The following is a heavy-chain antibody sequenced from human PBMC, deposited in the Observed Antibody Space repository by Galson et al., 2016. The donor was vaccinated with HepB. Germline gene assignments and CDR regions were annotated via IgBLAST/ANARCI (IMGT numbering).Heavy chain of an antibody. CDR1: GFTFNSYA. V-gene: IGHV3-23*01. CDR2: ISGSGGST. Sequence: SLRLSCAVSGFTFNSYAMTWVRQAPGKGLEWVSGISGSGGSTYYADSVKGRFTISRDNSKNTLYLQMNSLRAEDTAVYYCAKEFYDYVWGNYRPRPVDYWGQGTLVTVSS. J-gene: IGHJ4*02. D-gene: IGHD3-16*02. CDR3: AKEFYDYVWGNYRPRPVDY.